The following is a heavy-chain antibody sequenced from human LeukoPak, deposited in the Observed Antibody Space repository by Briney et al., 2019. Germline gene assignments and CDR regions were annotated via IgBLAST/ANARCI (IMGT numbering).Heavy chain of an antibody. Sequence: AXXKVSCKASGYTFTGYYMHWVRQAPGQGLEWMGWINPNSGGTNYAQKFQGRVTMTRDTSISTAYMELSRLRSDDTAVYYCARVGLDDFWSGYSFQHWGQGTLVTVSS. CDR2: INPNSGGT. V-gene: IGHV1-2*02. D-gene: IGHD3-3*01. J-gene: IGHJ1*01. CDR1: GYTFTGYY. CDR3: ARVGLDDFWSGYSFQH.